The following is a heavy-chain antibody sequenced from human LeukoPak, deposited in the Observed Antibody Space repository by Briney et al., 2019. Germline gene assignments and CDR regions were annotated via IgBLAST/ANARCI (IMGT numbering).Heavy chain of an antibody. Sequence: PGGSLRLSCAASGFTFDDYAMHWVRQAPGKGLEWVSGISWNSGSIGYADSVKGRSTISRDNAKNSLYLQMNSLRAEDTALYYCAKGEESVVAGAFDIWGQGTMVTVSS. CDR3: AKGEESVVAGAFDI. V-gene: IGHV3-9*01. D-gene: IGHD2-15*01. CDR1: GFTFDDYA. J-gene: IGHJ3*02. CDR2: ISWNSGSI.